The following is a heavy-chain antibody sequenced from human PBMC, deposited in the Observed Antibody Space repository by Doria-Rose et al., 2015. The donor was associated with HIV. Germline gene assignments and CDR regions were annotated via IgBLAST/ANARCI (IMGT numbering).Heavy chain of an antibody. D-gene: IGHD2-15*01. CDR3: VPQGLCSGGYCDMDS. V-gene: IGHV3-21*04. CDR2: ISTGNTYI. J-gene: IGHJ4*02. CDR1: GFRLSNYH. Sequence: VQLVQSGGGLVRPGGSLRLSCVPSGFRLSNYHMNWVRQAPGKGLEWVSFISTGNTYIDYADSVKGRFTISRDDAKNSLYLQMDSLRGDDTAVYYCVPQGLCSGGYCDMDSWGQGTLVTVSS.